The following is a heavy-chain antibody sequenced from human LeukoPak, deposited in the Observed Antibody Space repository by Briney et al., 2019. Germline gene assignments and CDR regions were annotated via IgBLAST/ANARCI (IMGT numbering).Heavy chain of an antibody. CDR2: ISYDGSNK. CDR1: GVTFSSYA. V-gene: IGHV3-30-3*01. Sequence: PGGSLSLSCAASGVTFSSYAMHWVRQAPGKGPEWVAVISYDGSNKYYADSVKGRFTISRDNSKNTLYLQMNSLRAEDTAVYYCARVAGSSWYLDYFDYWGQGTLVTVSS. J-gene: IGHJ4*02. CDR3: ARVAGSSWYLDYFDY. D-gene: IGHD6-13*01.